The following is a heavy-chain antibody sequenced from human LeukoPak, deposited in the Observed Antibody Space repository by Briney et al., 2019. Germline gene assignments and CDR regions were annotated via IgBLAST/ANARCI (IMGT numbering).Heavy chain of an antibody. V-gene: IGHV3-15*01. J-gene: IGHJ4*02. CDR3: TTEGLWFGNTDY. D-gene: IGHD3-10*01. CDR1: GFTFSNAW. Sequence: SGGSLRLSCAGSGFTFSNAWMSWVRQAPGKGLEWVGRIKNRTDDRTTDYAEPMKGRFTISRDDSTNTLYLQMDSLKSGVTAVYYCTTEGLWFGNTDYWGQGPLVTVSP. CDR2: IKNRTDDRTT.